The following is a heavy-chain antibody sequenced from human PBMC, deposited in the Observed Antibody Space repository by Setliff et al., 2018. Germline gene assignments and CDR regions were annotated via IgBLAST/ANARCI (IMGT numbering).Heavy chain of an antibody. Sequence: PSETLSLTCAVYGGSFSTYYWIWIRQSPGKGLEWIGEIYLGGSPTYNPSLKSRVTISIYKSKNQLSLDLTSVTAADTAVYYCARNWHWGFDPWGRGAPVTVSS. V-gene: IGHV4-34*01. CDR3: ARNWHWGFDP. CDR2: IYLGGSP. J-gene: IGHJ5*02. D-gene: IGHD1-7*01. CDR1: GGSFSTYY.